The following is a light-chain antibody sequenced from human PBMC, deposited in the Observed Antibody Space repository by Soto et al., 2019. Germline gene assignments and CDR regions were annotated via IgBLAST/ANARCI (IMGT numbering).Light chain of an antibody. J-gene: IGKJ1*01. CDR2: TAS. V-gene: IGKV1-5*03. CDR1: QNIDRS. CDR3: QHYDAYSRT. Sequence: DNQMTQSPSTLSTSLGDRVTITCRASQNIDRSLAWYQQKPGKAPKLLIYTASNLQDGVPSRFSASGSGTDFTLTISGLQPDDFATYYCQHYDAYSRTFGQGTRVDVK.